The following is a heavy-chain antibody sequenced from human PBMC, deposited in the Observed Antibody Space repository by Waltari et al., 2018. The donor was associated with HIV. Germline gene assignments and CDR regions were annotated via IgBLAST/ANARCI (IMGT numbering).Heavy chain of an antibody. CDR1: GGSISTSSYY. CDR2: IYYRGNT. Sequence: QLQLQESGPGLVKPSETLSLTCTVSGGSISTSSYYWGWIRQPPGKGLESIGNIYYRGNTFYNSSRNSRVTMSVDTSRNQFSLNLSSVTAADTAVYYCARVARRGLVWGSPWYYGMDVWGQGTTVTVSS. V-gene: IGHV4-39*01. CDR3: ARVARRGLVWGSPWYYGMDV. D-gene: IGHD7-27*01. J-gene: IGHJ6*02.